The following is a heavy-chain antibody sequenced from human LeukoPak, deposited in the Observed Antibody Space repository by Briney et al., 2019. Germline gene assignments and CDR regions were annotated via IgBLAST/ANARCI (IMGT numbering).Heavy chain of an antibody. J-gene: IGHJ4*02. Sequence: SETLSLTCTVSGGSISSYYRSWIRQPPGKGLEWIGYIYYSGSTNYNPSLKSRVTISVDTSKNQFSLKLSSVTAADTAVYYCATRIAAAGGFDYWGQGTLVTVSS. D-gene: IGHD6-13*01. CDR2: IYYSGST. CDR1: GGSISSYY. V-gene: IGHV4-59*08. CDR3: ATRIAAAGGFDY.